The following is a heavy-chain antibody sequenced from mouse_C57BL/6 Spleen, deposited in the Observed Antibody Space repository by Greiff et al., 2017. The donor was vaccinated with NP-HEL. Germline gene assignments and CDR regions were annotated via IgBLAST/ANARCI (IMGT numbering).Heavy chain of an antibody. J-gene: IGHJ2*01. CDR3: ARGPDYYGSPYFDY. D-gene: IGHD1-1*01. V-gene: IGHV5-16*01. CDR1: GFTFSDYY. Sequence: EVQRVESEGGLVQPGSSMKLSCTASGFTFSDYYMAWVRQVPEKGLEWVANINYDGSSTYYLDSLKSRFIISRDNAKNILYLQMSSLKSEDTATYYCARGPDYYGSPYFDYWGQGTTLTVSS. CDR2: INYDGSST.